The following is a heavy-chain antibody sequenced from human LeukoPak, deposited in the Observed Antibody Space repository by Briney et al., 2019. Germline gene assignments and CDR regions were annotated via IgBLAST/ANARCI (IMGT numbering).Heavy chain of an antibody. J-gene: IGHJ6*03. CDR2: INPSGGST. D-gene: IGHD1-26*01. Sequence: GASVKVSCKAFGHSLTSYSMHWVRQAPGQGLEWMGIINPSGGSTSYAQKFQGRVTITRNTSISTAYMELSSLRSEDTAVYYCARGDEGATPYYYYYMDVWGKGTTVTVSS. V-gene: IGHV1-46*01. CDR3: ARGDEGATPYYYYYMDV. CDR1: GHSLTSYS.